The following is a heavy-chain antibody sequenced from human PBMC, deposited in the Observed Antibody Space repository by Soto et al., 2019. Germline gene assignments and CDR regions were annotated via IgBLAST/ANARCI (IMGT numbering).Heavy chain of an antibody. CDR3: ASGMTTVTPLDY. D-gene: IGHD4-4*01. J-gene: IGHJ4*02. CDR2: IYHSGST. V-gene: IGHV4-30-2*01. Sequence: QLQLQESGSGLVKPSQTLSLTCAVSGGSISSGGYSWSWIRQPPGQGLEWVGYIYHSGSTYYNPSLKSRVTLSVDRSKNQFSLKLSSVTAADTAVYYWASGMTTVTPLDYWGQGTLVTVSS. CDR1: GGSISSGGYS.